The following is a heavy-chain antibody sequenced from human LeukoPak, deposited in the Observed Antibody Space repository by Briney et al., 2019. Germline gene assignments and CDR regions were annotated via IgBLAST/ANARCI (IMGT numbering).Heavy chain of an antibody. CDR2: ISGSGGST. V-gene: IGHV3-23*01. D-gene: IGHD6-6*01. J-gene: IGHJ6*03. Sequence: GGSLRLSCAASGFTFSNYAMSWVRQAPGKGLEWVSAISGSGGSTYYADSMPADSVKGRFTISRDNSKNTLYLQMNSLRAEDTAVYYCAKVAAHFYYYYMDVWGKGTTVTVSS. CDR3: AKVAAHFYYYYMDV. CDR1: GFTFSNYA.